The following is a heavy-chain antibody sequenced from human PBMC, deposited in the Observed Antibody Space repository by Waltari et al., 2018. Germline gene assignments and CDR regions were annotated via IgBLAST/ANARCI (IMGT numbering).Heavy chain of an antibody. V-gene: IGHV3-7*01. J-gene: IGHJ4*02. CDR3: ARNDFWTGYTYFLDH. D-gene: IGHD3-3*01. CDR2: IKQDGSEK. Sequence: EVQLVESGGGLVQPGGSLRLSCVASGFSFSSCWLSWVRQAPGKGLEWVANIKQDGSEKYYVDSAKGRFTISRDNAKNSLYLQMNGLRAEDTAVYYCARNDFWTGYTYFLDHWGQGTVVTVSS. CDR1: GFSFSSCW.